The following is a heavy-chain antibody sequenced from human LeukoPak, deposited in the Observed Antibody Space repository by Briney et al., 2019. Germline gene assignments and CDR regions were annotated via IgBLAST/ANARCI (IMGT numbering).Heavy chain of an antibody. V-gene: IGHV1-69*13. D-gene: IGHD5-24*01. J-gene: IGHJ5*02. CDR3: ARDREMATIKYNWFDP. CDR2: IIPIFGTA. CDR1: GGTFSSYA. Sequence: SVKVSCKASGGTFSSYAISWVRQAPGQGLEWMGGIIPIFGTANYAQKFQGRVTITADASTSTAYMELSSLRSEDTAVYYCARDREMATIKYNWFDPWGQGTLVTVSS.